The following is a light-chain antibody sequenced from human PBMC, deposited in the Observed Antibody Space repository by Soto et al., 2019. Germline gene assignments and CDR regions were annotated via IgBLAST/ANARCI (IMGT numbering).Light chain of an antibody. J-gene: IGKJ3*01. CDR3: QQRSDWEFT. V-gene: IGKV3-11*01. CDR2: NAS. Sequence: PGERATLSCSASESVRSYLAWYQQKPGQAPRLLIYNASKRATGIPARFSGSGSGTDFTLTVSSLEPEDFAIYYCQQRSDWEFTFGPGTRVHIK. CDR1: ESVRSY.